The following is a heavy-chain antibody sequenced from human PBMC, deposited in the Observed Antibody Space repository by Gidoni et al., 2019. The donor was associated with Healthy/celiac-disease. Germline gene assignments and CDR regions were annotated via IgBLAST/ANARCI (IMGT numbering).Heavy chain of an antibody. J-gene: IGHJ3*02. CDR3: ARAGGIAAAGDAFDI. CDR2: IGTAGDT. D-gene: IGHD6-13*01. CDR1: GFTFSSYD. V-gene: IGHV3-13*01. Sequence: EMQLVASGGGLVQPGGSLRLSCAASGFTFSSYDMDWVRQATGKGMAWVSAIGTAGDTYYPGSVKGRFTISRENAKNSLYLQMNSLRAGDTAVYYCARAGGIAAAGDAFDIWGQGTMVTVSS.